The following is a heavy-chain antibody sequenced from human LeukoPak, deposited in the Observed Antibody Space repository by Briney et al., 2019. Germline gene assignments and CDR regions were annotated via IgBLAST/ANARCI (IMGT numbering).Heavy chain of an antibody. V-gene: IGHV4-28*01. CDR2: VYHNGDT. J-gene: IGHJ5*02. Sequence: SDTLSLTCDVYRYSVNNDDWWGWIRQPPGKGLEWIGYVYHNGDTYYSPSLKSRVTLSVDTSKNHFSLRLTSVTAMDTAIYYCAKKVAGMGWFDPWGQGTLVSVSS. CDR1: RYSVNNDDW. CDR3: AKKVAGMGWFDP. D-gene: IGHD1-26*01.